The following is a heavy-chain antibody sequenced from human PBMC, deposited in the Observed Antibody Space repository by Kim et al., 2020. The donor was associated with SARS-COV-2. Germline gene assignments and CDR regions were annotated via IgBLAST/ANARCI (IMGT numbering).Heavy chain of an antibody. CDR1: GFTFSSYW. Sequence: GGSLRLSCAASGFTFSSYWMSWVRQAPGKGLEWVANIKQDGSEKYYVDSVKVRFTISRDNAKNSLYLQMNSLRAEDTAVYYCARVYYDFWSGYHMYYYYGMDVWGQGTTVTVSS. V-gene: IGHV3-7*04. D-gene: IGHD3-3*01. CDR2: IKQDGSEK. CDR3: ARVYYDFWSGYHMYYYYGMDV. J-gene: IGHJ6*02.